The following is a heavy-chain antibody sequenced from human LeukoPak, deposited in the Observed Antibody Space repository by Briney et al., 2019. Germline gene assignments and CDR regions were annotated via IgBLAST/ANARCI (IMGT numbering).Heavy chain of an antibody. D-gene: IGHD3-22*01. CDR1: GYSISSGYY. Sequence: SETLSLTCTVSGYSISSGYYWGWIRQPPGKGLEWIGSIYHSGSTYYNPSLKSRVTISVDTSKNQFSLKLSSVTAADTAVYYCARDDEYYYDSSGYPVGGYWGQGTLVTVSS. J-gene: IGHJ4*02. CDR2: IYHSGST. V-gene: IGHV4-38-2*02. CDR3: ARDDEYYYDSSGYPVGGY.